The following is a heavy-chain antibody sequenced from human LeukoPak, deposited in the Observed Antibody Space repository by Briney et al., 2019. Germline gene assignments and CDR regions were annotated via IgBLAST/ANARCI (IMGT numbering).Heavy chain of an antibody. Sequence: PGGSLRLSCVVSGFTFSSYGMHWVRQAPGKGLEWVAVIWYDGSNKYYADSVKGRFTISRDNSKNTLYLQMNSLRAEDTAVYYCARIKDIVVGGHGAFDIWGQGTMVTVSS. CDR2: IWYDGSNK. D-gene: IGHD2-15*01. V-gene: IGHV3-33*08. CDR1: GFTFSSYG. J-gene: IGHJ3*02. CDR3: ARIKDIVVGGHGAFDI.